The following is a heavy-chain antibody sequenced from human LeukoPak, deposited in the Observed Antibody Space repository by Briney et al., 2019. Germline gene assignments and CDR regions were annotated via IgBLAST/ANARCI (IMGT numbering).Heavy chain of an antibody. CDR3: ARDPVGGYPSVVDWFDP. J-gene: IGHJ5*02. Sequence: ASVKVSCKASGYTFTSYYMHWVRQAPGQGLEWMGRIIPIFGTANYAQKFQGRVTITTDESTSTAYMELSSLRSEDTAVYYCARDPVGGYPSVVDWFDPWGQGTLVTVSS. D-gene: IGHD3-22*01. V-gene: IGHV1-69*05. CDR2: IIPIFGTA. CDR1: GYTFTSYY.